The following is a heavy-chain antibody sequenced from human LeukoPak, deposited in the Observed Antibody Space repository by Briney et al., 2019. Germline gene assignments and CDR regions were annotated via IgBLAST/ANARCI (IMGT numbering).Heavy chain of an antibody. D-gene: IGHD6-13*01. Sequence: SQTLSLTCAISGDSVSSNSAAWNWIRQSPSRGLEWLGRTYYRSKWYNDYAVSVRSRITINPDTSKNQFSLQLNSVTPEDTAVYYCARDSDVIGYSSSGDYYYYGMDVWGQGTTVTVSS. CDR2: TYYRSKWYN. J-gene: IGHJ6*02. V-gene: IGHV6-1*01. CDR1: GDSVSSNSAA. CDR3: ARDSDVIGYSSSGDYYYYGMDV.